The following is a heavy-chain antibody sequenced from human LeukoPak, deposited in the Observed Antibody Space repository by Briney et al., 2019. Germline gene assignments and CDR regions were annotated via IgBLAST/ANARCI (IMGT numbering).Heavy chain of an antibody. J-gene: IGHJ3*02. V-gene: IGHV1-24*01. CDR2: FDPEDGET. Sequence: ASVKVSCKVSGYTLTELSMHWVRQAPGKGLEWMGGFDPEDGETIYAQKFQGRVTMTEDTSTDTAYMELSSLRSEDTAVYYCATDGRATPKKFAFDIWGQGTMVTVSS. CDR1: GYTLTELS. CDR3: ATDGRATPKKFAFDI.